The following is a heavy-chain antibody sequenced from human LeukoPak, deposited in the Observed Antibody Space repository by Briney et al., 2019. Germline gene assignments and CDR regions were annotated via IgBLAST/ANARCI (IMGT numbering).Heavy chain of an antibody. J-gene: IGHJ5*02. V-gene: IGHV3-74*01. CDR2: INSDGSTT. Sequence: GGSLRLSCAASGFTFSNAWMSWVRQAPGKGLEWVSRINSDGSTTNYADSVKGRFTISRDNAENTMYLQMNSLRVEDTAVYYCTRRVSATRCFDPWGQGTLVTVSS. CDR1: GFTFSNAW. CDR3: TRRVSATRCFDP. D-gene: IGHD2-15*01.